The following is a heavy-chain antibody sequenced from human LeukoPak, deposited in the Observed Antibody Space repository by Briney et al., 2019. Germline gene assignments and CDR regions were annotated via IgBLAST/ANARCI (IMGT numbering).Heavy chain of an antibody. CDR1: GFTFSNYA. J-gene: IGHJ3*02. D-gene: IGHD1-1*01. V-gene: IGHV3-30*01. Sequence: PGGSLRLSCAASGFTFSNYAMHWVRQAPGKGLEWVAVISFDATKEYFGKSVKGRFTISRDNSKATLYLQMHRLRIEDTALYFCARFKVGTNTTQKNAFEIWGRGTVVAVSS. CDR3: ARFKVGTNTTQKNAFEI. CDR2: ISFDATKE.